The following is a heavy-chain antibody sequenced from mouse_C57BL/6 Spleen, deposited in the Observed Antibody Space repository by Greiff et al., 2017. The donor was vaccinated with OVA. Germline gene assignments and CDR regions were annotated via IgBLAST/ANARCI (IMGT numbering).Heavy chain of an antibody. J-gene: IGHJ3*01. CDR3: ARSGYYGNSTFAY. CDR2: IDPSDSYT. D-gene: IGHD2-1*01. Sequence: QVQLQQPGAELVMPGASVKLSCKASGYTFTSYWMHWVKQRPGQGLEWIGEIDPSDSYTNYTQKFKGKSTLTVDKSSSTAYMQLSSLTSEDSAVYYGARSGYYGNSTFAYWGQGTLVTVSA. V-gene: IGHV1-69*01. CDR1: GYTFTSYW.